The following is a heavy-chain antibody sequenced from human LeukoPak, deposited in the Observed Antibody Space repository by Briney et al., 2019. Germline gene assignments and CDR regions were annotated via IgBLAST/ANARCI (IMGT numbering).Heavy chain of an antibody. D-gene: IGHD3-22*01. J-gene: IGHJ4*02. CDR3: ARGVNCYDNSGLV. Sequence: GASVKVSCKASGYTFTSYAMNWVRQAPGQGPEWMGWISTNSGNPTYAQGFTGRFVFSLDTSVSTTFLQISSLKPEDTAVYYCARGVNCYDNSGLVWGQGTPVTVSS. CDR2: ISTNSGNP. CDR1: GYTFTSYA. V-gene: IGHV7-4-1*02.